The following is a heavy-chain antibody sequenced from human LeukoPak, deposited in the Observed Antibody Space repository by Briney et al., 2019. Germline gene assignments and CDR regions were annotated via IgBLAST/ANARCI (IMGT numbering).Heavy chain of an antibody. CDR1: GYTFTSYG. D-gene: IGHD3-3*01. Sequence: ASVKVSCKASGYTFTSYGISWVRQAPGQGLEWMGWISAYNGNTNYAQKFQGRVTMTRNTSISTAYMELSSLRSEDTAVYYCARAEVSGYPDYWGQGTLVTVSS. J-gene: IGHJ4*02. CDR3: ARAEVSGYPDY. V-gene: IGHV1-18*01. CDR2: ISAYNGNT.